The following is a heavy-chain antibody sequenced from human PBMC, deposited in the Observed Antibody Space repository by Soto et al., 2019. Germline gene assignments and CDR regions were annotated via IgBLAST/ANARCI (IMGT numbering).Heavy chain of an antibody. Sequence: QVQLVQSGAEVKNTGSSVSVSCKASGGTLNSYTISWVRQAPGQGLEWMGGIIPVFGTTNYAQKFQGRGTITADQSTGTAYLDLFSLRSEDTAIYYCSISNSYGRGDFWGQGTLVTVSS. CDR3: SISNSYGRGDF. V-gene: IGHV1-69*01. CDR1: GGTLNSYT. D-gene: IGHD4-17*01. J-gene: IGHJ4*02. CDR2: IIPVFGTT.